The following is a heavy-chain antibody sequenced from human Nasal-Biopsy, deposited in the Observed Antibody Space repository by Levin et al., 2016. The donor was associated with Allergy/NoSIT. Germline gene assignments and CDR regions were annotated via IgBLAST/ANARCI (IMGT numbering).Heavy chain of an antibody. Sequence: GGSLRLSCTASGFTFSSYAMCWVRQAPGKGLEWVSGISGSSGSTSYADSVKGRFTISRDNSKNTLYLQMNSLRAEDTAVYYCAKKYCVGDDCFGFYKFGMDVWGQGTTVTVSS. CDR1: GFTFSSYA. J-gene: IGHJ6*02. CDR2: ISGSSGST. CDR3: AKKYCVGDDCFGFYKFGMDV. D-gene: IGHD2-21*01. V-gene: IGHV3-23*01.